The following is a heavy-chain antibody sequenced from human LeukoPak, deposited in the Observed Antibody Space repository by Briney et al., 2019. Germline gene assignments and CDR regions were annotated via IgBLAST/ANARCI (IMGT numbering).Heavy chain of an antibody. Sequence: GASVKVSCKASGYTFTSYGISWVRQAPGQGLEWMGWISAYNGNTNYAQKLQGRVTMTTDTSTSTAYMELRSLRSDDTAVYYCARDVGYYYDSSGYFVDAFDIWGQGTMVTVSS. CDR3: ARDVGYYYDSSGYFVDAFDI. V-gene: IGHV1-18*01. D-gene: IGHD3-22*01. J-gene: IGHJ3*02. CDR2: ISAYNGNT. CDR1: GYTFTSYG.